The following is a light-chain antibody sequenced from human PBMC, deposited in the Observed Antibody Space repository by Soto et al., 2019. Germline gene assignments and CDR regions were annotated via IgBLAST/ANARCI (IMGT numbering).Light chain of an antibody. CDR1: QSVLYSSNNKNY. Sequence: DIVMTQSPDSLAVSLGERATINCKSSQSVLYSSNNKNYLSWYKQKPGQPPKLLIYWASTRAFGVPDRFSGSGSGTDFTLTISSLQAEDVAVYYCQQYYTTPLTFGGGTKVEIK. V-gene: IGKV4-1*01. J-gene: IGKJ4*01. CDR3: QQYYTTPLT. CDR2: WAS.